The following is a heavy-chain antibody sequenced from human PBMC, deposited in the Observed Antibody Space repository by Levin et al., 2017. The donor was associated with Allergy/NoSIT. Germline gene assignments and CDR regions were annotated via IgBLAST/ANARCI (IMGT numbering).Heavy chain of an antibody. CDR3: ARYFRGVPSYGSGSYYMVY. V-gene: IGHV1-18*01. CDR1: GYTFTSYG. J-gene: IGHJ4*02. D-gene: IGHD3-10*01. Sequence: ASVKVSCKASGYTFTSYGISWVRQAPGQGLEWMGWISAYNGNTNYAQKLQGRVTMTTDTSTSTAYMELRSLRSDDTAVYYCARYFRGVPSYGSGSYYMVYWGQGTLVTVSS. CDR2: ISAYNGNT.